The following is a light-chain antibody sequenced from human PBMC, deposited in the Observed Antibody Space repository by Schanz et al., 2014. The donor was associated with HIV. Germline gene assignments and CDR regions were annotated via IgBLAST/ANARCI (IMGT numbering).Light chain of an antibody. CDR2: DVS. CDR3: SSYTTGSTVV. CDR1: SSDVGSYNL. Sequence: QSALTQPASVSGSPGQSITISCTGTSSDVGSYNLVSWYQQHPGKAPKLMIYDVSKRPSGVSNRFSGSKSGNTASLTISGLQAEDDADYFCSSYTTGSTVVFGGGTKLTVL. V-gene: IGLV2-14*02. J-gene: IGLJ2*01.